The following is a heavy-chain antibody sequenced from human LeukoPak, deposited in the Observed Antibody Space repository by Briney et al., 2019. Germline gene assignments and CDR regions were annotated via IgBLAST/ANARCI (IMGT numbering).Heavy chain of an antibody. Sequence: PGGSLRLSCAASGFTFSGYAMIWVRQAPGKGLEWVSSISGAGVGTFYADSVKGRFTISRDNSKNTLYLQMNSLRAEDTAVYYCAKDHRYCSSTSCYTGTGFDYWGQGTLVTVSS. CDR2: ISGAGVGT. CDR1: GFTFSGYA. V-gene: IGHV3-23*01. J-gene: IGHJ4*02. CDR3: AKDHRYCSSTSCYTGTGFDY. D-gene: IGHD2-2*02.